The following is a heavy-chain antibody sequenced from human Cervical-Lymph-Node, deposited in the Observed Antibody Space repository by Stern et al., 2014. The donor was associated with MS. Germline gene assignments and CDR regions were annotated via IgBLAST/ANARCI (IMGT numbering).Heavy chain of an antibody. V-gene: IGHV3-74*02. Sequence: EVHLVESGGGLVQPGGSLRLSCAASGFTFSSYWMHWVRQAPGKGLVWVSRINSDESSTNYADSVKGRFTISRDNAKNTLYLQMNSLRAEDTAVYYCARVVVPTIRNGMDVWGQGTTVTVSS. D-gene: IGHD2-2*01. CDR3: ARVVVPTIRNGMDV. CDR1: GFTFSSYW. CDR2: INSDESST. J-gene: IGHJ6*02.